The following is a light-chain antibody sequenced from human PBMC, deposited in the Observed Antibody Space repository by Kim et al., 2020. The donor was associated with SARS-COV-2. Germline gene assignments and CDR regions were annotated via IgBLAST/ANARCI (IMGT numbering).Light chain of an antibody. CDR2: GAS. Sequence: VSPGEKANLSCRASQSVSSNLAWYQQKPGQAPRLLMYGASPRATGIPARFSGSGSGTEFTLTISNLQSEDFAVYYCQQYNNWRWTFGQGTKVEIK. CDR1: QSVSSN. J-gene: IGKJ1*01. CDR3: QQYNNWRWT. V-gene: IGKV3-15*01.